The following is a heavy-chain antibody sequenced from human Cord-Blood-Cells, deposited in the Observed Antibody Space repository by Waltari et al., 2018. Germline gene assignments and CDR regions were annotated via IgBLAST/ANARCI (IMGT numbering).Heavy chain of an antibody. CDR2: ISAYNGNT. CDR3: ARGKDDSSGWFDP. V-gene: IGHV1-18*01. J-gene: IGHJ5*02. CDR1: GYTFTRSG. D-gene: IGHD3-22*01. Sequence: QLHLVQSGAEVKKPGASVKVYFKASGYTFTRSGISWLRQAPGQGLEWMGWISAYNGNTNYAQKLQGRVTMTTDTSTSTAYMELMSLRADDTAVYYCARGKDDSSGWFDPWGQGTLVTVSS.